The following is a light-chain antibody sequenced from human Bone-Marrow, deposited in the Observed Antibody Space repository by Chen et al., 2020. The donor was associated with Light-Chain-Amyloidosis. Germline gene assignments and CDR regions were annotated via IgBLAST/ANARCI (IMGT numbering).Light chain of an antibody. CDR2: AAS. Sequence: IQLTQSPSSLSASEGDRVTITCRASQDIASYLAWYQQKPGKAPKLLIHAASTLHSEVPSRFSGSGSGTDFTLTISSLQAEDFATYYCQQLNFLPPTFGPGTKVDMK. CDR1: QDIASY. J-gene: IGKJ3*01. V-gene: IGKV1-9*01. CDR3: QQLNFLPPT.